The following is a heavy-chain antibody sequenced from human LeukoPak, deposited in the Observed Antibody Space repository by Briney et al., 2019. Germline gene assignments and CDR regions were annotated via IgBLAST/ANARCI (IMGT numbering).Heavy chain of an antibody. CDR1: GFTFSSDA. D-gene: IGHD5-12*01. J-gene: IGHJ4*02. CDR2: ITGSDDRT. CDR3: AKGPQLYSGYHPDY. V-gene: IGHV3-23*01. Sequence: GGSLRLSCAASGFTFSSDAMTWVRQAPGEGLEWVSTITGSDDRTYYADSVKGRFTIYRDYSKNTVHLQLNSLRAEDTAMYYCAKGPQLYSGYHPDYWGQGTLVTVSS.